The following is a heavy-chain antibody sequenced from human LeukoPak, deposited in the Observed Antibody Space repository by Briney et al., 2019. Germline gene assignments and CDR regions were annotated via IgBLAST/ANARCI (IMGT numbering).Heavy chain of an antibody. D-gene: IGHD3-10*01. CDR2: ISSSGSTI. J-gene: IGHJ4*02. V-gene: IGHV3-11*04. Sequence: GGSLRLSCAASGFTFSDYYMSWIRQAPGKGLEWVSYISSSGSTIYYADSVKGRFTISRDNAKNSLYLQMNSLRAEDTAVHYCARSMVRGVISDWGQGTLVTVSS. CDR3: ARSMVRGVISD. CDR1: GFTFSDYY.